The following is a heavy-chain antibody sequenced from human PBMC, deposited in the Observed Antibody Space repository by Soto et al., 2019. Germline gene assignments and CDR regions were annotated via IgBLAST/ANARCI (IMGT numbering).Heavy chain of an antibody. CDR2: IRAYNGNT. Sequence: QVQLVQSGAEVKKPGASVKVSCKASGYTFTSYGISWVRQAPGQGLEWMGGIRAYNGNTNYAQKLQGRVTMTTDTSTSTDYMELRSLRSADTAVYSCARDLPTMDVWGQGTTVTVSS. V-gene: IGHV1-18*01. CDR3: ARDLPTMDV. J-gene: IGHJ6*02. CDR1: GYTFTSYG.